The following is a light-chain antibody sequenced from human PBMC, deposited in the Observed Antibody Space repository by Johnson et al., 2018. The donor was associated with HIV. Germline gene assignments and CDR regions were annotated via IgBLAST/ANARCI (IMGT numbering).Light chain of an antibody. V-gene: IGLV1-51*01. CDR3: GTWDSSLSAYV. Sequence: QSALTQPPSVSAAPGQKVTISCSGSSSNIGNNYVSWYQQLPGTAPKLLIYDNNKRPSGIPDRFSGSKSGTSATLGITGLQTGDEADYYCGTWDSSLSAYVFGTGCNVTVV. CDR2: DNN. J-gene: IGLJ1*01. CDR1: SSNIGNNY.